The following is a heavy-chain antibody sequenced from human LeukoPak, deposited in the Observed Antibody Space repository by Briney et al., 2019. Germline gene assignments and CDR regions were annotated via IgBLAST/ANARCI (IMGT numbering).Heavy chain of an antibody. D-gene: IGHD1-1*01. Sequence: GRSLRLSCAASGFTFSRYGMHWVRQAPGKGLEWVAVIRYDGSNKDYADSVKGRFAISRDNSKNTLYLQMNSLRAEDTAVYYCATNKIGTTDQSFDYWGQGTLVTVSS. J-gene: IGHJ4*02. CDR2: IRYDGSNK. V-gene: IGHV3-33*01. CDR1: GFTFSRYG. CDR3: ATNKIGTTDQSFDY.